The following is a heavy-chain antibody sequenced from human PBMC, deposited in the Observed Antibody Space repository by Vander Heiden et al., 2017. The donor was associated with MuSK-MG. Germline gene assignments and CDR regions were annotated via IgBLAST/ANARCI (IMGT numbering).Heavy chain of an antibody. J-gene: IGHJ6*02. V-gene: IGHV6-1*01. CDR2: TYYRSKWYY. D-gene: IGHD2-15*01. CDR1: VDTVPCNSAS. Sequence: QAQLPPSGPRLLPPSPTLALTCAISVDTVPCNSASWSWIRQSPWRGLEWLGRTYYRSKWYYDYAVSVKSRLAISRDTSKNLFSLQLNSVTPEDTAVYYCARVYCSGGYCGDGMDVWGHGTTVTVSS. CDR3: ARVYCSGGYCGDGMDV.